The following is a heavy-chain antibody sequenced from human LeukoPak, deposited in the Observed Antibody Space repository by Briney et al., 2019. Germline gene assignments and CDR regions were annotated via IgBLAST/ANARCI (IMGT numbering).Heavy chain of an antibody. CDR3: ARRIAAAAAPYYFDY. D-gene: IGHD6-13*01. Sequence: TGGSLRLSCAASGFTFSSYWMHWVRQAPGKGLLRVSRINSDGSSTSYADSVKGRFTISRDNAKNTLYLQMNSLRAEDTAVYYCARRIAAAAAPYYFDYWGQGTLVTVSS. V-gene: IGHV3-74*01. J-gene: IGHJ4*02. CDR2: INSDGSST. CDR1: GFTFSSYW.